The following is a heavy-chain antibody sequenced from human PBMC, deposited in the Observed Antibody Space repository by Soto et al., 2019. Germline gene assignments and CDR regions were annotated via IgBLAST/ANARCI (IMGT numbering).Heavy chain of an antibody. D-gene: IGHD4-17*01. CDR3: TIPEGSDYMIDY. Sequence: GGSLRLSCAASGFTFSSYAMNWVRQAPGKGLEWVSAIGGSGGSTFYADSVKGRFTISRDNSKNTLYLQMNSLSAEDTAVYYCTIPEGSDYMIDYWGQGTLVTVSS. V-gene: IGHV3-23*01. J-gene: IGHJ4*02. CDR1: GFTFSSYA. CDR2: IGGSGGST.